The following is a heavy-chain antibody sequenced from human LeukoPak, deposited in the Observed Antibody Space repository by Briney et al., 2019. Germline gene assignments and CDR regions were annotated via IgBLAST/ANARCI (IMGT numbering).Heavy chain of an antibody. D-gene: IGHD3-22*01. CDR3: AHTDSYYFDSGMVS. CDR2: VSGGGGGT. Sequence: GGSLRLSCAASGFIFNTNAMSWVRQAPGKGLEWVSDVSGGGGGTYYADSVEGRFTTYRDKSKSTLYLQMNSLRAEDTAVYYCAHTDSYYFDSGMVSWGQGALVTVSS. CDR1: GFIFNTNA. V-gene: IGHV3-23*01. J-gene: IGHJ5*02.